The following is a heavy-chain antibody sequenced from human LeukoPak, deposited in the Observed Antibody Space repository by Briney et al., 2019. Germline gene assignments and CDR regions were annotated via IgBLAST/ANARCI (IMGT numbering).Heavy chain of an antibody. D-gene: IGHD4-17*01. Sequence: SVKVSCKASGGTFSSYAISWVRQAPGQGLEWMGGIIPIFGTANYAQKFQGRVTITADKSTSTAYMELSSLRSEDTAVYYCARSRAPASGEYGESYYMDVWGKGTTVTVSS. CDR2: IIPIFGTA. J-gene: IGHJ6*03. V-gene: IGHV1-69*06. CDR1: GGTFSSYA. CDR3: ARSRAPASGEYGESYYMDV.